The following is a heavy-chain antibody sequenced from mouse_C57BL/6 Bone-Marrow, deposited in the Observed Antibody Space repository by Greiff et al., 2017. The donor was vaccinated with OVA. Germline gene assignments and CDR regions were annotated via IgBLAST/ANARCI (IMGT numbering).Heavy chain of an antibody. CDR1: GYTFTSYG. CDR2: IYPRSGNT. D-gene: IGHD1-1*01. CDR3: ERDYKYGRYFDY. Sequence: VQLQQSGAELARPGASVKLSCKASGYTFTSYGISWVKQRTGQGLEWIGEIYPRSGNTYYNEKFKGKATLTADKSSSTAYMELRSLTSEASAVYFCERDYKYGRYFDYWGQGTTLTVSS. V-gene: IGHV1-81*01. J-gene: IGHJ2*01.